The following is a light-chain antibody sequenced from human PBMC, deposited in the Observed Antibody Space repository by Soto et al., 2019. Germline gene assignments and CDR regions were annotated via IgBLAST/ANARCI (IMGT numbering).Light chain of an antibody. CDR2: HVN. V-gene: IGLV2-14*03. Sequence: QSALTQPASVSGSPGQSITISCTGTIGDIAAYNYVSWYQQHPGRAPKLLIYHVNTRPSGISNRFSGSKSGDTASLTISGLQAEDEAEYSCFSYSTSSSLYVFGSGTKVTVL. CDR3: FSYSTSSSLYV. J-gene: IGLJ1*01. CDR1: IGDIAAYNY.